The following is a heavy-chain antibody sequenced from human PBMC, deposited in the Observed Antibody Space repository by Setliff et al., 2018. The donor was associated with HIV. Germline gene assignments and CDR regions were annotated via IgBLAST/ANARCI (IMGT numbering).Heavy chain of an antibody. CDR1: GYSISSGYH. J-gene: IGHJ4*02. D-gene: IGHD3-10*01. CDR3: ARWTYYHASGSYRGKFDY. CDR2: SYYSGSA. Sequence: SETLSLTCTVSGYSISSGYHWGWIRQPPGKGLEWIGHSYYSGSAHYNASLKSRVTMSVDMSNNQFSLKLRSVTAADTAVYYCARWTYYHASGSYRGKFDYWGQGTLVTVSS. V-gene: IGHV4-38-2*02.